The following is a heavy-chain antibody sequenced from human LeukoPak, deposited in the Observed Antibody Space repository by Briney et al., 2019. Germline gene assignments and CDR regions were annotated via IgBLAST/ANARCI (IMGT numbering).Heavy chain of an antibody. CDR3: ARSRYCSGGSCYSLHY. V-gene: IGHV1-46*01. CDR2: INPTGGST. D-gene: IGHD2-15*01. CDR1: EYTFTTYY. Sequence: GASVKVSCKASEYTFTTYYMHWVRQAPGQGLEWMGVINPTGGSTSYAQKFQGRVTMTRDTSASTVYMEVTSLRSEDTAVYYCARSRYCSGGSCYSLHYWGQGTLVTVSS. J-gene: IGHJ4*02.